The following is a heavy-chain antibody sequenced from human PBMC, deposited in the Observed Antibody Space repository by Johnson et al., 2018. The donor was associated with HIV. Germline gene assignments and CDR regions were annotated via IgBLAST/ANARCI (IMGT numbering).Heavy chain of an antibody. CDR2: ISYDGSNK. D-gene: IGHD4-17*01. CDR3: AQEGPLTVTTAMDAVDI. Sequence: QVQLVESGGGVVQPGRSLRLSCAASGFTFSSYAMHWVRQAPGKGLEWVAVISYDGSNKYYADSVKGRFTISRDNSKNTLYLQMNSLRAEDTAVYYCAQEGPLTVTTAMDAVDIWGQGTMVTVSS. J-gene: IGHJ3*02. V-gene: IGHV3-30-3*02. CDR1: GFTFSSYA.